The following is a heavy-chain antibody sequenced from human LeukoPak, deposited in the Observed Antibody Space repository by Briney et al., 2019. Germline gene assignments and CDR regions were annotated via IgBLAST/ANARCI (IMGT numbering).Heavy chain of an antibody. J-gene: IGHJ3*02. CDR2: ISSSGSTM. V-gene: IGHV3-11*01. CDR3: ASRKQLVRGDDAFDI. Sequence: GGSLRLSCAASGFIFSDYYMSWIRQAPGKGLEWVSYISSSGSTMYYTDSVKGRFTISRDNAKDSLYLRMNSLRAEDTAVYYCASRKQLVRGDDAFDIWGQGTMVTVSS. D-gene: IGHD6-6*01. CDR1: GFIFSDYY.